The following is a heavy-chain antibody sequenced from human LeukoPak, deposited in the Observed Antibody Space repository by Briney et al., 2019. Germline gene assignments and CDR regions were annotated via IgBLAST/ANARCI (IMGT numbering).Heavy chain of an antibody. CDR1: GFTFSSYA. V-gene: IGHV3-23*01. J-gene: IGHJ4*02. Sequence: GGSLRLSCAASGFTFSSYAMSWVRQAPGKGLKWVSVVGGSGATTYYADSVKGRFTISRDNSKNTLYLQMNSVRADDTAVYYCAKHGTGTRYFDYWGQETLVTVSS. CDR2: VGGSGATT. CDR3: AKHGTGTRYFDY. D-gene: IGHD1-1*01.